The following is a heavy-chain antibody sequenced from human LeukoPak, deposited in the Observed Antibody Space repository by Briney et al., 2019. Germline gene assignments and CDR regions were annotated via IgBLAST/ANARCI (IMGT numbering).Heavy chain of an antibody. CDR3: AKDVTTGISGTNLLY. V-gene: IGHV3-9*01. J-gene: IGHJ4*02. CDR2: ISWNSGSI. CDR1: GFTFDDYA. D-gene: IGHD1-7*01. Sequence: GGSLRLSCAASGFTFDDYAMHWVRQAPGKGLEWVSGISWNSGSIGYADSVKGRFTISRDNAKNSLYLQMNSLRAEDTALYYCAKDVTTGISGTNLLYWGQGTLVTVSS.